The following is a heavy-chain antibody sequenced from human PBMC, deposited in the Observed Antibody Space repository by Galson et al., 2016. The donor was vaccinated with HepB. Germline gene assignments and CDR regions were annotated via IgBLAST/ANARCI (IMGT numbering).Heavy chain of an antibody. CDR1: GFTFSSYA. CDR2: ISYDGSNK. Sequence: SLRLSCAASGFTFSSYAMHWVRQAPGKGLEWVAVISYDGSNKYYADSVKGRFTISRDNSKNTLFLQMNSLRADDTAVYYCARDGATAMVFYYYYYMDVWGKGTKVTVSS. V-gene: IGHV3-30-3*01. J-gene: IGHJ6*03. CDR3: ARDGATAMVFYYYYYMDV. D-gene: IGHD5-18*01.